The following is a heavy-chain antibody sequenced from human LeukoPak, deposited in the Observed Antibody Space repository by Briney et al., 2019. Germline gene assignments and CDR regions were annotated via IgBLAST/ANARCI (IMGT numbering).Heavy chain of an antibody. CDR1: GFTVSSNE. CDR2: ISGGST. D-gene: IGHD1-26*01. Sequence: PGGSLRLSCAASGFTVSSNEMSWVRQAPGKGLEWVSSISGGSTYYADSVKGRFTISRDNAKNSLYLQMNSLRAEDTAVYYCARVGEGATDYWGQGTLVTVSS. CDR3: ARVGEGATDY. J-gene: IGHJ4*02. V-gene: IGHV3-38-3*01.